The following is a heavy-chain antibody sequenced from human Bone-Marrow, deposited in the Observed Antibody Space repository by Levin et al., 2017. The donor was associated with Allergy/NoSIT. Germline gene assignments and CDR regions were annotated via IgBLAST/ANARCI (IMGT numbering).Heavy chain of an antibody. CDR3: ARDPAQYCSSISCYPHWFDP. CDR2: ISYDGSNQ. D-gene: IGHD2-2*01. V-gene: IGHV3-30-3*01. CDR1: GFTFNNYA. Sequence: SCAASGFTFNNYAMHWVRQAPGKGLEWVAFISYDGSNQYYADSVKGRFTISRDNSKNTLYLQMTSLRPEDTTVYYCARDPAQYCSSISCYPHWFDPWGQGTLVTVSS. J-gene: IGHJ5*02.